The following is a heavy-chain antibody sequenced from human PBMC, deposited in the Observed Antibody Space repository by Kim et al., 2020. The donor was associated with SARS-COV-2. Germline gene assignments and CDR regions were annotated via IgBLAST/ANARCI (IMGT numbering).Heavy chain of an antibody. CDR1: GYTFTSYA. CDR3: ARDAPYYYDSSGYYLSTGSPTGFDY. D-gene: IGHD3-22*01. Sequence: ASVKVSCKASGYTFTSYAMNWVRQAPGQGLEWMGWINTNTGNPTYAQGFTGRFVFSLDTSVSTAYLQISSLKAEDTAVYYCARDAPYYYDSSGYYLSTGSPTGFDYWGQGTLVTVSS. V-gene: IGHV7-4-1*02. CDR2: INTNTGNP. J-gene: IGHJ4*02.